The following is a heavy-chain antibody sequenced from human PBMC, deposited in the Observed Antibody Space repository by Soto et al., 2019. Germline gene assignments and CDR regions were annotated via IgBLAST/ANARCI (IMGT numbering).Heavy chain of an antibody. CDR1: GYTFTSYD. J-gene: IGHJ5*02. V-gene: IGHV1-8*01. D-gene: IGHD2-2*02. CDR3: ARGPPYSIVVVPAAIGWFDP. Sequence: GASVKVSCKASGYTFTSYDINWVRQATGQGLEWMGWMNPNSGNTGYAQKFQGRVTMTRNTSISTAYMELSSLRSEDTAVYYCARGPPYSIVVVPAAIGWFDPWGQGTLVTVSS. CDR2: MNPNSGNT.